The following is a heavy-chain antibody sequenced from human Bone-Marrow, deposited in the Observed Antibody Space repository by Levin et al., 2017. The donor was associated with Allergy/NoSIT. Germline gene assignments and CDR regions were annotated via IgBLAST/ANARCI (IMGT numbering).Heavy chain of an antibody. V-gene: IGHV6-1*01. Sequence: SQTLSLTCAISGDRVSSTTTSWNWIRQSPSRGLEWLGRTYYRSMWSSDYAISVKSRITINPDTSKNQFSLQLNSVTPEDTAVYYCARGPVGFDTWGQGTLVTVSS. CDR1: GDRVSSTTTS. CDR2: TYYRSMWSS. J-gene: IGHJ3*02. CDR3: ARGPVGFDT.